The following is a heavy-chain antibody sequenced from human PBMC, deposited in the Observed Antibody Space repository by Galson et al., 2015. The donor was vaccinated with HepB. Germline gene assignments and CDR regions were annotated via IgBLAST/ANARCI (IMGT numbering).Heavy chain of an antibody. CDR1: GFTFSDYY. CDR3: GRGRAHTDSDGYDHFDY. Sequence: SLRLSCAASGFTFSDYYMSWIRQAPGKGLEWVSYISSSGSTIYYADSVKGRFTISRDNAKNSLYLQMNSLRSDDTAVYYCGRGRAHTDSDGYDHFDYWGQGILVTVSS. V-gene: IGHV3-11*01. D-gene: IGHD3-22*01. CDR2: ISSSGSTI. J-gene: IGHJ4*02.